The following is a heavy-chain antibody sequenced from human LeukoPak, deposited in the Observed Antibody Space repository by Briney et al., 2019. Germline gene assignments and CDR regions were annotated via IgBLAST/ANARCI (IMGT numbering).Heavy chain of an antibody. J-gene: IGHJ4*02. CDR3: AKDKDGFGELLDY. Sequence: GGSLRLSCAASGFTFSTYEVIWVRQAPGKGLEWVSYISSSGNNIYYADSVKGRFTISRDNVKKSLSLQMNSLRAEDTAVYYCAKDKDGFGELLDYWGQGTLVTVSS. V-gene: IGHV3-48*03. D-gene: IGHD3-10*01. CDR1: GFTFSTYE. CDR2: ISSSGNNI.